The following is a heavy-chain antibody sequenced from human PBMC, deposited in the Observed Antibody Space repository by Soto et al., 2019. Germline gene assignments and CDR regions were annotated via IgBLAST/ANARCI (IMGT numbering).Heavy chain of an antibody. J-gene: IGHJ5*02. CDR3: ARSIAAPINWFDP. D-gene: IGHD6-6*01. Sequence: VQLQESGPGLVKPSETLSLTCTVSGGSISSYYWSWIRQPPGKGLEWVSVIYSGGSTYYADSVKGRFTISRDNSKNTLYLQMNSLRAEDTAVYYCARSIAAPINWFDPWGQGTLVTVSS. CDR1: GGSISSYY. CDR2: IYSGGST. V-gene: IGHV3-53*01.